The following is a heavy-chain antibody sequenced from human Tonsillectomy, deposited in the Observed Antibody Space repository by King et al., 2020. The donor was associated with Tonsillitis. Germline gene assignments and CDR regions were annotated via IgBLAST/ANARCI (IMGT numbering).Heavy chain of an antibody. Sequence: VQLVESGGGLVRPGGSLRLSCTASGLIFSDHYMRWIRQAPGKGLEWMSYIRSGGFTIYYAESVEGRFTISRDNAKNSLYLQMDSLRSEDTAVYYFARVVGYSQSLGVFDVWGQGTFVTVSS. V-gene: IGHV3-11*01. CDR2: IRSGGFTI. J-gene: IGHJ3*01. D-gene: IGHD4-11*01. CDR1: GLIFSDHY. CDR3: ARVVGYSQSLGVFDV.